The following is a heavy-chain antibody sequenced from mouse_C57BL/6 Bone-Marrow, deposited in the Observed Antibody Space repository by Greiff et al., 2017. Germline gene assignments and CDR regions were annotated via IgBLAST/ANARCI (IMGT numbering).Heavy chain of an antibody. D-gene: IGHD2-5*01. Sequence: QVQLQQSGAELVRPGTSVKVSCKASGYAFTNYLIEWVKQRPGQGLEWIGVINPGSGGTNYNEKFKGQANLTADKSSSPAYMQLSSLTSEDSAVYFSARLPYYSNWYAMDYWGQGTSVTVSS. CDR1: GYAFTNYL. CDR3: ARLPYYSNWYAMDY. CDR2: INPGSGGT. V-gene: IGHV1-54*01. J-gene: IGHJ4*01.